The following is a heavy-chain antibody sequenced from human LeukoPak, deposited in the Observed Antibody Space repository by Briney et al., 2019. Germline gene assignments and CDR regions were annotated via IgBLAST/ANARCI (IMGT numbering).Heavy chain of an antibody. Sequence: SETLSLTCTVSGGSISSYYRSWIRQPPGKGLEWIGYIYYSGSTNYSPSLQRRVTISVDTSKNQFSLKLSSVTAADTAVYYCARGFYYFDYWGQGTLATVSS. V-gene: IGHV4-59*01. D-gene: IGHD3-3*01. J-gene: IGHJ4*02. CDR1: GGSISSYY. CDR3: ARGFYYFDY. CDR2: IYYSGST.